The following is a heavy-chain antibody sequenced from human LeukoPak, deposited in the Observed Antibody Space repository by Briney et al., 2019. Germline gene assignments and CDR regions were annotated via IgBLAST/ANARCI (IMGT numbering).Heavy chain of an antibody. J-gene: IGHJ5*02. D-gene: IGHD2-15*01. Sequence: SQTLSLTCTVSGGSISSGSYYWSWIRQPAGKGLEWIGRIYTNGSTNYNPSLKSRVAISVDTSKNQFSLKLSSVTAADTAVYYCARDGCSGGSCKYNWFDPWGQGTLVTVSS. CDR1: GGSISSGSYY. V-gene: IGHV4-61*02. CDR2: IYTNGST. CDR3: ARDGCSGGSCKYNWFDP.